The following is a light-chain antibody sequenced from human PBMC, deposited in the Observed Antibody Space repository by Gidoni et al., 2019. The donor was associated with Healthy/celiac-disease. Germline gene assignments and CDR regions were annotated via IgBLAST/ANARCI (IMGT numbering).Light chain of an antibody. J-gene: IGLJ2*01. CDR3: QVWDSSSDPWV. V-gene: IGLV3-21*02. CDR1: NIGRKS. Sequence: SSVLTQPPSVSAAPGQTARITFGGNNIGRKSVHWYQQKPGQAPVLVVYDDSDRPSGITERFSGSNSGNTANLTISRVEAGDEADYYCQVWDSSSDPWVFGGGTKLTVL. CDR2: DDS.